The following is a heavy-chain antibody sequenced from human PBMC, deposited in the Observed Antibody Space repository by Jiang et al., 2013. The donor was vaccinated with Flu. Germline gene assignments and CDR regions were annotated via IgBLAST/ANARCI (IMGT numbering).Heavy chain of an antibody. CDR2: INTNTGNP. CDR3: ARDSRRIGGVIVIPFY. V-gene: IGHV7-4-1*02. D-gene: IGHD3-16*02. Sequence: CKASGYTFTSYAMNWVRQAPGQGLEWMGWINTNTGNPTYAQGFTGRFVFSLDISVSTAYLQISSLKAEDTAVYYCARDSRRIGGVIVIPFYWGQGTLVTVSS. J-gene: IGHJ4*02. CDR1: GYTFTSYA.